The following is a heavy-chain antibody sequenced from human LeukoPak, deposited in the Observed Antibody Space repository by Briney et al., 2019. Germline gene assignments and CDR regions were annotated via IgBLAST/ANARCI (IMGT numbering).Heavy chain of an antibody. V-gene: IGHV4-61*02. CDR3: TRAEVAAANWFDP. CDR2: IYTSEST. Sequence: SETLSLTCTVSGGSISSGSYYWSWIRQPAGKGLEWSGRIYTSESTNYNPSLKSRVTISVDTSKNQFSLKLSSVTAADTAVYYCTRAEVAAANWFDPWGQGTLVTVSS. D-gene: IGHD6-25*01. CDR1: GGSISSGSYY. J-gene: IGHJ5*02.